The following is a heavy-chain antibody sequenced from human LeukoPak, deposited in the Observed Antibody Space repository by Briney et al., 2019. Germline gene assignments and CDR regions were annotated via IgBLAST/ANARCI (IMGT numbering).Heavy chain of an antibody. Sequence: SETLSLTCTVSGGSISRYYWSWIRQPPGKGLEWIGYIYYSGSTNYNPSLKSRVTISVDTSKNQFSLKLSSVTAADTAVYYCARTSRDSSGYYYYFDYWGQGTLVTVSS. V-gene: IGHV4-59*01. CDR2: IYYSGST. J-gene: IGHJ4*02. CDR1: GGSISRYY. D-gene: IGHD3-22*01. CDR3: ARTSRDSSGYYYYFDY.